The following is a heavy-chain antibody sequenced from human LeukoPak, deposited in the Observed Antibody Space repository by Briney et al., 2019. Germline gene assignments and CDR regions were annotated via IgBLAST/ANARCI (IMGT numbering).Heavy chain of an antibody. Sequence: GGSLRLSCAASGFTFSSYSMNWVRQAPGKGLEWVSYISSSSSTIYYADSVKGRFTISRDNAKNSLYLQMNSLRAEDTAVYYCARTDYYDSSGYDYWGQGTLVTVSS. CDR3: ARTDYYDSSGYDY. CDR2: ISSSSSTI. D-gene: IGHD3-22*01. CDR1: GFTFSSYS. V-gene: IGHV3-48*04. J-gene: IGHJ4*02.